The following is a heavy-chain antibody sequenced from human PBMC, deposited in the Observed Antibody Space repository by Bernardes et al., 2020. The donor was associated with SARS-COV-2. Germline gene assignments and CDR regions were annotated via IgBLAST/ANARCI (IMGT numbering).Heavy chain of an antibody. CDR2: VYDRGST. CDR1: GGSISRSNYY. V-gene: IGHV4-39*01. D-gene: IGHD3-3*01. CDR3: ARQGDGYSLIYLES. Sequence: SETLSLTCTVSGGSISRSNYYWGWIRQPPGKGLDWIGSVYDRGSTYYNPSLKSRVTISVDTSKNQFSLKLSSVTAADTAVYYCARQGDGYSLIYLESWGQGTLVTVSS. J-gene: IGHJ4*02.